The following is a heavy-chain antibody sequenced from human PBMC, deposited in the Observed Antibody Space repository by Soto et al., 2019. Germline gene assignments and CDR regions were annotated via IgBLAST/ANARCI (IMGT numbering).Heavy chain of an antibody. CDR2: ISYDGSNK. Sequence: PGGSLRLSCAASGFTFSSYGMHWVRQAPGRGLEWVAVISYDGSNKYYADSVKGRFTISRDNSKNTLYLQMNSLRAEDTAVYYCAKDPSYSSSWPFDYWGQGTLVTVSS. J-gene: IGHJ4*02. D-gene: IGHD6-13*01. V-gene: IGHV3-30*18. CDR1: GFTFSSYG. CDR3: AKDPSYSSSWPFDY.